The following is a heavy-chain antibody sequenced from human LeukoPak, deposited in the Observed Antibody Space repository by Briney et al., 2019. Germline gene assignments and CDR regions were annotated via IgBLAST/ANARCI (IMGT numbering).Heavy chain of an antibody. Sequence: GGSLRLSCEASGFAFSFYAMSWLRQPPGKGLEWVSGISDSGGKADYADSVKGRFTISRDNSKNTLYLQMNRLRAEDTALYYCARDKRYCSSGRCWGVQFGPWGQGTLVTVSS. CDR3: ARDKRYCSSGRCWGVQFGP. V-gene: IGHV3-23*01. CDR1: GFAFSFYA. D-gene: IGHD2-15*01. CDR2: ISDSGGKA. J-gene: IGHJ5*02.